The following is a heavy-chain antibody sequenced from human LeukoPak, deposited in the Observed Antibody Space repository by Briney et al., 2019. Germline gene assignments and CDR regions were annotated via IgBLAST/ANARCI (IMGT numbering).Heavy chain of an antibody. CDR3: ARGFRGLRFLEWLLNWFDP. CDR1: GGSFSGYY. CDR2: INHSGST. D-gene: IGHD3-3*01. V-gene: IGHV4-34*01. J-gene: IGHJ5*02. Sequence: SETLSLTCAVYGGSFSGYYWSWIRQPPGKGLEWIGEINHSGSTNYNPSLKSRVTISVDTSKNQFSLKLSSVTAADTAVYYCARGFRGLRFLEWLLNWFDPWGQGTLVTVSS.